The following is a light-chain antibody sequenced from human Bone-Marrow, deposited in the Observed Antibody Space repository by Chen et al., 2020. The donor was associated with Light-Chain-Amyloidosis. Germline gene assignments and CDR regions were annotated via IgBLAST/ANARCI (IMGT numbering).Light chain of an antibody. CDR3: SSYTSSVSYV. J-gene: IGLJ1*01. CDR2: EVS. V-gene: IGLV2-14*01. CDR1: SRDVGGYNH. Sequence: SALTQPASGSGSPGQSITISCTGTSRDVGGYNHVSWYQHHPGKAPKLMIYEVSNRPSGISNRFSGSKSGNTASLSISGLQAEDEADYYCSSYTSSVSYVFGSGTKVTVL.